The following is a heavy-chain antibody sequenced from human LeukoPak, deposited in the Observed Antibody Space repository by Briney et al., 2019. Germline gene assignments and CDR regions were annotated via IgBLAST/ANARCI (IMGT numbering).Heavy chain of an antibody. V-gene: IGHV4-61*02. CDR3: AREEYSYGFDY. Sequence: SQTLSLTCTVSGGSISSGSYYWSWIRQPAGKGLEWIGRICTSGSTNYNPSLKSRVTISVDTSKNQFSLKLSSVTAADTAVYYCAREEYSYGFDYWGQGTLVTVSS. D-gene: IGHD5-18*01. J-gene: IGHJ4*02. CDR1: GGSISSGSYY. CDR2: ICTSGST.